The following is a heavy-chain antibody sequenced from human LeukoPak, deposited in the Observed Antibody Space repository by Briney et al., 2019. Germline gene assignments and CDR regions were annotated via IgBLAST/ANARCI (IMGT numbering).Heavy chain of an antibody. CDR3: AREVPRYCSGGSCLTHFDY. Sequence: SETLSLTCTVSGGSISTYYWSWIRQPPGKGLEWIGYIYYSGSTNYNPSLKSRVTISVDTSKKQFSLKLSSVTAADTAVYYCAREVPRYCSGGSCLTHFDYWGLGTLVTVSS. CDR1: GGSISTYY. V-gene: IGHV4-59*01. D-gene: IGHD2-15*01. J-gene: IGHJ4*02. CDR2: IYYSGST.